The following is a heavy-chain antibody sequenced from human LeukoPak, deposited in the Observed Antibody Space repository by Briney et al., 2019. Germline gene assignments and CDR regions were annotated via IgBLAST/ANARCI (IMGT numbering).Heavy chain of an antibody. CDR2: ISHTGGT. J-gene: IGHJ4*02. CDR1: GFTFSSYA. D-gene: IGHD3-22*01. Sequence: GSLRLSCAASGFTFSSYAMNWVRQAPGKGLEWIGEISHTGGTNYNPSLKSRVTISADTSKNQFSLRLTSVTAADTAVYYCARHVHVSMIVVILSDYFDYWGRGTLVSVSS. CDR3: ARHVHVSMIVVILSDYFDY. V-gene: IGHV4-34*01.